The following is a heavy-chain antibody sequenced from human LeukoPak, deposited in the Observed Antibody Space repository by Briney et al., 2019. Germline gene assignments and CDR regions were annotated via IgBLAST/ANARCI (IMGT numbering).Heavy chain of an antibody. CDR2: ISSSGRTI. Sequence: SGGSLTLSCAPSGFTYSSYEMNWVRQATGKGLEWVSYISSSGRTIYYADSVKGRFTISRDNAKNSLYLQMNSLRAEDTAVYYCAELGITMFGGVWGKGTTVTISS. CDR1: GFTYSSYE. CDR3: AELGITMFGGV. J-gene: IGHJ6*04. V-gene: IGHV3-48*03. D-gene: IGHD3-10*02.